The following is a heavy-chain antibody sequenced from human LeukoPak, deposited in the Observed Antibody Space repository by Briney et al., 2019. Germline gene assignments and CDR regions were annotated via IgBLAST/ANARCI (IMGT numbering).Heavy chain of an antibody. Sequence: GGSLRLSCAASGFTFSNYWMTWIRQAPGKGLEWVANIKEDGSDKYYVDSVKGRFTISRDNAKNSLYLQMNSLRGEDTAVYYCARDAGGRVAGGSHVDALDIWGQGTMVTVSS. D-gene: IGHD2-15*01. CDR1: GFTFSNYW. V-gene: IGHV3-7*01. CDR2: IKEDGSDK. J-gene: IGHJ3*02. CDR3: ARDAGGRVAGGSHVDALDI.